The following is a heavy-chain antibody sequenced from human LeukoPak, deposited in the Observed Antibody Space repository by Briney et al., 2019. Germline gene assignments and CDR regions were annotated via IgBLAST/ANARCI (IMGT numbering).Heavy chain of an antibody. CDR1: GYTFTGYY. V-gene: IGHV1-2*02. J-gene: IGHJ4*02. D-gene: IGHD6-19*01. CDR3: ASILVAGTGGFDY. Sequence: ASVKVSCKASGYTFTGYYMHWVRQAPGQGLEWMGWINPNSSGTNYAQKFQGRVTMTRDTSISTAYMELSRLRSDDTAVYYCASILVAGTGGFDYWGQGTLVTVSS. CDR2: INPNSSGT.